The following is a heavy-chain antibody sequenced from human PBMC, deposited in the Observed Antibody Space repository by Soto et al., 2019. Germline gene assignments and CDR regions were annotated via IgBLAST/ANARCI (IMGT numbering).Heavy chain of an antibody. D-gene: IGHD2-21*02. CDR2: ISAYNGNT. CDR1: GYTFTSYG. V-gene: IGHV1-18*01. J-gene: IGHJ6*02. Sequence: ASVKVSCKASGYTFTSYGISWVRQAPGQGLEWMGWISAYNGNTNYAQRLQGRVTMTTDTSTSTAYMELRSLRSDDTAVYYCARDTPPDCGGDCCSIYHYYYYYGMDVWGQGTTVTVSS. CDR3: ARDTPPDCGGDCCSIYHYYYYYGMDV.